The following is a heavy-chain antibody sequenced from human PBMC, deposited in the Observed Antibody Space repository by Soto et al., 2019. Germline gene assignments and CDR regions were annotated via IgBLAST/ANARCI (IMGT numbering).Heavy chain of an antibody. D-gene: IGHD6-19*01. CDR2: IIPDFWTT. CDR3: ERGHSTTPVAVAGPDYYFGL. J-gene: IGHJ4*02. V-gene: IGHV1-69*13. CDR1: GCPFRSYT. Sequence: ASVKVSCNASGCPFRSYTVSCLLQMPGQVLDWMGGIIPDFWTTNNARRFHDRGSITADESSNTAVMELTTLTSEDTAVYYWERGHSTTPVAVAGPDYYFGLWGRGTPVTVSS.